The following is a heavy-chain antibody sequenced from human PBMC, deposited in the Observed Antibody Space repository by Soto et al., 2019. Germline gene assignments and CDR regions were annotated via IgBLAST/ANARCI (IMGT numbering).Heavy chain of an antibody. CDR1: GFTFSSYA. Sequence: PGGSLRLSCAASGFTFSSYAMSWVRQAPGKGLEWVSYINSRGTTISYADSVKGRFTVSRDNANNSVSLQMNNLRAEDTAVYYCARVRHDSSGPFDYWGQGTLVTVSS. D-gene: IGHD3-22*01. CDR2: INSRGTTI. CDR3: ARVRHDSSGPFDY. J-gene: IGHJ4*02. V-gene: IGHV3-48*03.